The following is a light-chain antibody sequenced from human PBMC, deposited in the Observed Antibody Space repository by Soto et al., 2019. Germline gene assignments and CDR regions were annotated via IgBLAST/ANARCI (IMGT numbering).Light chain of an antibody. CDR1: QSVSSY. Sequence: EIVLTQSPATLSLSPGERGTLSCRASQSVSSYLAWYQQKVGQAPRLLIYDASNRATGIPARFSGSGSGTDFTLTISSLEPEDFAVYYCQQRSNWPPLTFGGGTKVEIK. CDR3: QQRSNWPPLT. V-gene: IGKV3-11*01. J-gene: IGKJ4*01. CDR2: DAS.